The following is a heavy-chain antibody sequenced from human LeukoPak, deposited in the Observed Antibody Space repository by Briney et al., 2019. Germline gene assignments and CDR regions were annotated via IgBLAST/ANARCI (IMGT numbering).Heavy chain of an antibody. V-gene: IGHV1-18*01. CDR1: GYTFSNFG. D-gene: IGHD2-15*01. CDR3: AKDFYNSGGRWYDCFDI. CDR2: ISGYNDDT. Sequence: ASVKVSCKASGYTFSNFGISWVRQAPGQGLEWMGWISGYNDDTHYAQKFQGRVIMTTDTSTNTAYMDLRSLRSDDTAMYYCAKDFYNSGGRWYDCFDIWGQGTMVTVSS. J-gene: IGHJ3*02.